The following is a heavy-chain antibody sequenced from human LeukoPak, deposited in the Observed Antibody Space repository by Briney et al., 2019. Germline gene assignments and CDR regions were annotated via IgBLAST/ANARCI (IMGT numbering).Heavy chain of an antibody. CDR1: GFTFSSHG. V-gene: IGHV3-30*03. D-gene: IGHD6-6*01. J-gene: IGHJ4*02. CDR2: IVYDGSNK. CDR3: AREDRPYYFDY. Sequence: GGSLRLSCAASGFTFSSHGMHWVRQAPGKGLEWVAVIVYDGSNKYYADSVKGRFTISRDNSKNTLYLQMSSLRAEDTAVYYCAREDRPYYFDYWGQGTLVTVFS.